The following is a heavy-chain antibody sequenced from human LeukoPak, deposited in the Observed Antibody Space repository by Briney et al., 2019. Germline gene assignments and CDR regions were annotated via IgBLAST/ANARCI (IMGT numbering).Heavy chain of an antibody. J-gene: IGHJ4*02. V-gene: IGHV3-33*06. CDR1: GFSFSSCA. CDR3: VKSGPDFGDLPSEYYFDF. D-gene: IGHD4-17*01. CDR2: IWYDGSNQ. Sequence: PGGSLRLSCAASGFSFSSCAMHWVRQAPGKGLEWVAVIWYDGSNQYYADSVRGRFTISRDNSKNTLHLQMNSLRAEDTAAYYCVKSGPDFGDLPSEYYFDFWGQGTLVTVSS.